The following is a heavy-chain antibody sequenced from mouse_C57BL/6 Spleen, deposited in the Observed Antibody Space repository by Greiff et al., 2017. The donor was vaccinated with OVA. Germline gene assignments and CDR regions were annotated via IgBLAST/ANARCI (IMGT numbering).Heavy chain of an antibody. CDR1: GFSFNTYA. J-gene: IGHJ3*01. CDR3: VCDYDVGWFAY. D-gene: IGHD2-4*01. V-gene: IGHV10-1*01. CDR2: IRSKSNNYAT. Sequence: GGGLVQPKGSLKLSCAASGFSFNTYAMNWVRQAPGKGLEWVARIRSKSNNYATYYADSVKDRFTISRDDSESMLYLQMNNLKTEDTAMYYCVCDYDVGWFAYWGQGTLVTVSA.